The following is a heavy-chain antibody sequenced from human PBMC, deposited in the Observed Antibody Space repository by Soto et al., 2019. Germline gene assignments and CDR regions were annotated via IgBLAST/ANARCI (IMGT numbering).Heavy chain of an antibody. CDR2: ISVSGGST. CDR3: ARVGSDFWSGYPHYFDY. CDR1: GFTFSGYA. J-gene: IGHJ4*02. Sequence: GGSLRLSCAASGFTFSGYAMSWVRQAPGKGLEWVSTISVSGGSTYYADSVKGRFTISRDNSKNTLYLQMNSLRAEDTAVYYCARVGSDFWSGYPHYFDYWGQGTLVTVSS. D-gene: IGHD3-3*01. V-gene: IGHV3-23*01.